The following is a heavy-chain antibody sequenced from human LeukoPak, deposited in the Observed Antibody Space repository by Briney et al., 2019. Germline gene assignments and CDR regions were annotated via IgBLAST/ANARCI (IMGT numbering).Heavy chain of an antibody. J-gene: IGHJ4*02. D-gene: IGHD1-26*01. Sequence: PSETLSLTCTVSGDSIINYYWSWIRQPPGKGLEWIGYIYTSGTTKYSPSLRSRVTISGDTSKNQFSLRLSSVTAADTALYYCAKHYSGAYSPFDYWGQGTLVAVSS. CDR1: GDSIINYY. V-gene: IGHV4-4*09. CDR2: IYTSGTT. CDR3: AKHYSGAYSPFDY.